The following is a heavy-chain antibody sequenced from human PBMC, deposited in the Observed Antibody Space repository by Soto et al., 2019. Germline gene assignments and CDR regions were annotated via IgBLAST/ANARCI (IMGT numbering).Heavy chain of an antibody. J-gene: IGHJ4*02. CDR2: IYYSGST. CDR3: ASSITMIGNFDY. D-gene: IGHD3-10*02. V-gene: IGHV4-34*09. Sequence: SETLSLTCAVYGGSFSGYYWTWIRQPPGTGLEWIGYIYYSGSTYYNPSLKSRVTISVDTSKNQFSLKLSSVTAADTAVYYCASSITMIGNFDYWGQGTLVTVSS. CDR1: GGSFSGYY.